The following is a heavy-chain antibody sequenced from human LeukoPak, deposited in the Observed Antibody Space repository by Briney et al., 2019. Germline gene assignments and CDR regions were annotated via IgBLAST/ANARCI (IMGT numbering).Heavy chain of an antibody. CDR2: ISYDGSNK. Sequence: GGSLRLSCAASGFTFSSYAMHWVRQAPGKGLEWVAVISYDGSNKYYADSVKGRFTISRDNSKNTLYLQINSLRAEDTAIYYCAKDRLYGDHLVDVDYWGQGSLVTVSS. J-gene: IGHJ4*02. D-gene: IGHD2-21*02. V-gene: IGHV3-30*04. CDR3: AKDRLYGDHLVDVDY. CDR1: GFTFSSYA.